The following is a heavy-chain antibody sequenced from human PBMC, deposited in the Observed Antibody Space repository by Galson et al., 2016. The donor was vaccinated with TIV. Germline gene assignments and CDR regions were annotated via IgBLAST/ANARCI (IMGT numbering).Heavy chain of an antibody. CDR1: GYTFTTYG. Sequence: SVKASCKASGYTFTTYGTHWVRQAPGHRLEWMGWINAGDGSTKYSQNFQGRLSITTDTSATTAYMELSSLRSEDTAVYFCAGGSSWSPFYGMDVWGQGTTVVVSS. J-gene: IGHJ6*02. CDR3: AGGSSWSPFYGMDV. D-gene: IGHD6-13*01. V-gene: IGHV1-3*01. CDR2: INAGDGST.